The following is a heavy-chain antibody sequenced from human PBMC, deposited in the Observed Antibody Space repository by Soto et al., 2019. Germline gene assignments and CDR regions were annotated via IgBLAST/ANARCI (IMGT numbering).Heavy chain of an antibody. Sequence: GGSLRLSCAASGFTFSSYWMYWVRQAPGKGLVWVSRINSDGSSTSYADSVKGRFTISRDNAKNTLYLQMNSLRAEDTAVYYCARDLRTGDNGHAFDIWGQGTMVTVSS. CDR1: GFTFSSYW. V-gene: IGHV3-74*01. J-gene: IGHJ3*02. D-gene: IGHD7-27*01. CDR2: INSDGSST. CDR3: ARDLRTGDNGHAFDI.